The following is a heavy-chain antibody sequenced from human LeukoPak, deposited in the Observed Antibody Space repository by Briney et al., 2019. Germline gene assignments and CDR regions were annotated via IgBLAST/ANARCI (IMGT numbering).Heavy chain of an antibody. V-gene: IGHV4-59*01. CDR2: IYYSGST. Sequence: SETLSLTCTVSGGSISSYYWNWIRQPPGKGLEWIGYIYYSGSTNYNPSLKSRVTISVDTSKNQFSLNLTSVTAAGTAVYYCARFTPQGYGWGGYNRFDPWGQGTLVTVSS. CDR3: ARFTPQGYGWGGYNRFDP. CDR1: GGSISSYY. J-gene: IGHJ5*02. D-gene: IGHD3-16*01.